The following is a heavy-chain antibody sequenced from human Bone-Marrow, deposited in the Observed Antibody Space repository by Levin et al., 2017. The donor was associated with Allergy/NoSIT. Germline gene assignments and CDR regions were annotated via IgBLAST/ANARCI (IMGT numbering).Heavy chain of an antibody. CDR3: AKDRPELEVRSDYFDY. Sequence: SGESLKISCAASGFTFSTYAMSWVRQAPGKGLEWVSDISGSGGAKYYADSVKGRFNISRDNSKNTLYLQMKSLRVEDTAVYYCAKDRPELEVRSDYFDYWGQGALVTVSS. V-gene: IGHV3-23*01. CDR2: ISGSGGAK. J-gene: IGHJ4*02. CDR1: GFTFSTYA. D-gene: IGHD1-1*01.